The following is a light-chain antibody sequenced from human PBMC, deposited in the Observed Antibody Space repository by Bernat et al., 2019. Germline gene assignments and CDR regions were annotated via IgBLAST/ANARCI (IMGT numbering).Light chain of an antibody. V-gene: IGKV2-28*01. CDR3: MQSLHAPFN. CDR1: QSLLYSNGYNY. J-gene: IGKJ3*01. CDR2: LGS. Sequence: DIVMTQSPLSLPVTPGEPASISCRSSQSLLYSNGYNYLDWYVQKPGQSPQLLIYLGSNRASGVPDRFSGSGSGTDFTLRISRVEAEDVGNYYCMQSLHAPFNFGPGTKVDIK.